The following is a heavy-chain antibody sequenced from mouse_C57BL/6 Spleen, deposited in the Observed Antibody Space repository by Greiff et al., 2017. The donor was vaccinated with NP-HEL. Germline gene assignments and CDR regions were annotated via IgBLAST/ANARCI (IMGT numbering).Heavy chain of an antibody. D-gene: IGHD2-4*01. J-gene: IGHJ3*01. CDR1: GYTFTSYW. V-gene: IGHV1-53*01. CDR2: INPSNGGT. Sequence: QVHVKQSGTELVKPGASVKLSCKASGYTFTSYWMHWVKQRPGQGLEWIGNINPSNGGTNYNEKFKSKATLTVDKSSSTAYMQLSSLTSEDSAVYYCARYDYDQAWFAYWGQGTLVTVSA. CDR3: ARYDYDQAWFAY.